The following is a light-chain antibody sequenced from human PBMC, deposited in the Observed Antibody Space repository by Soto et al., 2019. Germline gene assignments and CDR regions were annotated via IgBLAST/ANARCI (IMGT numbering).Light chain of an antibody. J-gene: IGLJ1*01. CDR1: SSDVGGYNY. Sequence: VLTQPPSASGSPGQSVTISCAGTSSDVGGYNYVSWYQQYPGKVPKLMIYEVSERPSRVPDRFSGSKSGNTAFLTVSGLQAEDEADYYCLSYADTAYVFGTGTKVTVL. CDR2: EVS. CDR3: LSYADTAYV. V-gene: IGLV2-8*01.